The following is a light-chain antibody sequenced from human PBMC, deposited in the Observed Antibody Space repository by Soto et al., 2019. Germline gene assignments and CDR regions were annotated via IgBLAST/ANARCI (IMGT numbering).Light chain of an antibody. J-gene: IGKJ2*01. Sequence: DIQMTQSPSTVSASVGDAVTITCRASQSISTWWAWYQQKPGKAPNLLIYDASTLESGGPSGFSGSGSGTEFNLTISSLQPDDSATYYCQQYNSYPYTFGQGTKLEIK. CDR3: QQYNSYPYT. CDR2: DAS. V-gene: IGKV1-5*01. CDR1: QSISTW.